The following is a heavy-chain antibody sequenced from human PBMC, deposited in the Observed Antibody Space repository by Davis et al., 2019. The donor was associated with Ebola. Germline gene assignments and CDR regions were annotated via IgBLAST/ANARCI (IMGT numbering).Heavy chain of an antibody. CDR3: ARAWGYCSSTSCKYFDY. CDR2: IYYSGST. D-gene: IGHD2-2*01. V-gene: IGHV4-30-4*01. CDR1: GGSISSGDYY. Sequence: PSETLSLTCTVSGGSISSGDYYWSWIRQPPGKGLEWIGYIYYSGSTYYNPSLKSRVTISVDTSKNQFSLKLSSVTAADTAVYYCARAWGYCSSTSCKYFDYWGQGTLVTVSS. J-gene: IGHJ4*02.